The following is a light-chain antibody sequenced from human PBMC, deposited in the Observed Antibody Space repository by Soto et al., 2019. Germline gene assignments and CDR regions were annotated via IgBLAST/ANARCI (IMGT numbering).Light chain of an antibody. Sequence: EIVMTQSPATLSVSPGERATLSCRASQSTYTNLAWYQHKPGQAPRLLIYGASTRATAIPARFSGSGSGTEITLNNNCLQSKDFADYYCQQYNKWPLTFGGGTKMQIK. CDR1: QSTYTN. CDR3: QQYNKWPLT. V-gene: IGKV3-15*01. J-gene: IGKJ4*01. CDR2: GAS.